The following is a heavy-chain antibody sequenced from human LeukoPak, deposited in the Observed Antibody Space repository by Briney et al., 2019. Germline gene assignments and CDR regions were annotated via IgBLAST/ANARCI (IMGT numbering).Heavy chain of an antibody. J-gene: IGHJ3*02. V-gene: IGHV4-34*01. CDR2: INHSGST. D-gene: IGHD3-22*01. CDR3: ARRRIVVVITSSAPEAFDI. Sequence: SETLSLTCAVYGGSFSGYYWSWIRQPPGKGLEWIGEINHSGSTNYNPSLKSRVTISVDKSKNQFSLKLSSVTAADTAVYYCARRRIVVVITSSAPEAFDIWGQGTRVTVSS. CDR1: GGSFSGYY.